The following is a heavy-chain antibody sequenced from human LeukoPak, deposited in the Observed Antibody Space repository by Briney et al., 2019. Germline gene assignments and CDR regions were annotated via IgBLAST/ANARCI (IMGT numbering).Heavy chain of an antibody. Sequence: PGGSLRLSCAASGFTFSTYAMTWVRQAPGKGLEWVSSISGSGAGKFYAAPVKGRFTTSRDNSKNTLYVQMNSLRAEDTAVYYCAKAAYGDYAGAFDIWGQGTMVIVYS. CDR2: ISGSGAGK. J-gene: IGHJ3*02. V-gene: IGHV3-23*01. D-gene: IGHD4-17*01. CDR3: AKAAYGDYAGAFDI. CDR1: GFTFSTYA.